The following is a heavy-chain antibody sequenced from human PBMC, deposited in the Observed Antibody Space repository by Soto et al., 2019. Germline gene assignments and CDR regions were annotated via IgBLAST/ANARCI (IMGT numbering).Heavy chain of an antibody. CDR1: GYTFTSYG. V-gene: IGHV1-18*01. CDR2: ISAYNGNT. CDR3: ARDNPAYNWNPLYYYYGMDV. D-gene: IGHD1-1*01. J-gene: IGHJ6*02. Sequence: ASVKVSCKASGYTFTSYGISWVRQAPGQGLEWMGWISAYNGNTNYAQKLQGRVTMTTDTSTSTAYMELRSLRSDDTAVYYCARDNPAYNWNPLYYYYGMDVWGQGATVTVSS.